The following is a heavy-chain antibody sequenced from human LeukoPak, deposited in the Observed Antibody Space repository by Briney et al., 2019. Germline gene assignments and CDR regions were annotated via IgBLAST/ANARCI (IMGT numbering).Heavy chain of an antibody. D-gene: IGHD2-21*02. CDR1: GFTFDDYA. Sequence: RPGRSLRLSCAASGFTFDDYAMPWVRQAPGKGLEWVSGISWNSGSIGYADSVKGRFTISRDNAKNSLYLQMNSLRAEDTALYYCAKENCGGDCAFDYWGQGTLVTVSS. J-gene: IGHJ4*02. CDR3: AKENCGGDCAFDY. V-gene: IGHV3-9*01. CDR2: ISWNSGSI.